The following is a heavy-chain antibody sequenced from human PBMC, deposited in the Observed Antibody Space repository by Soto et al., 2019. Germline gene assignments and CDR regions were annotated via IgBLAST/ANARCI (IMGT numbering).Heavy chain of an antibody. CDR1: GGSISSGGYY. CDR3: ASVELLLEKYFDP. V-gene: IGHV4-31*03. CDR2: IYYSGST. J-gene: IGHJ5*02. Sequence: SETLSLTCTVSGGSISSGGYYWSWIRQHPGKGLEWIGYIYYSGSTYYNPSLKSRVTISVDTSKNQFSLKLSSVTAADTAVYYCASVELLLEKYFDPWGQGTLVTVSS. D-gene: IGHD1-7*01.